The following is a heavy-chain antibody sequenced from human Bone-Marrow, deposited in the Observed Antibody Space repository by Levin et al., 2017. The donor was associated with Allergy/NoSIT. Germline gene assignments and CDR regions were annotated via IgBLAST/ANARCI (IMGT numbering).Heavy chain of an antibody. Sequence: GESLKISCAASGFTFSDYYMSWIRQAPGKGLEWVSYISSSGSTIYYADSVKGRFPISRDNAKNSLYLQMNSLRAEDTAVYYCASRIYCSGRSCYVGDSFDIWGQGTMVTISS. CDR3: ASRIYCSGRSCYVGDSFDI. D-gene: IGHD2-15*01. CDR1: GFTFSDYY. J-gene: IGHJ3*02. V-gene: IGHV3-11*01. CDR2: ISSSGSTI.